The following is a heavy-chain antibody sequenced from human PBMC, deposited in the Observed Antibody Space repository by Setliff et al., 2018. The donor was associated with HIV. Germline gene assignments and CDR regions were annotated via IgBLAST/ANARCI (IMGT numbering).Heavy chain of an antibody. CDR2: IIPVSDTT. J-gene: IGHJ3*02. V-gene: IGHV1-69*13. D-gene: IGHD3-10*01. CDR3: ARDSLPYYYGSGTDSFDI. CDR1: GGTFSSYV. Sequence: SVKVSCKSSGGTFSSYVINWVRQAPGQGLEWMGGIIPVSDTTNYAQKFQGRVTITADASTRTAYMELSSLRSEDTAVYYCARDSLPYYYGSGTDSFDIWGQGTMVTVSS.